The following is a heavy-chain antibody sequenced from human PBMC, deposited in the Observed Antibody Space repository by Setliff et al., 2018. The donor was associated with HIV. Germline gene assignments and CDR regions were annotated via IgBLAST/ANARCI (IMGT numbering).Heavy chain of an antibody. D-gene: IGHD5-12*01. Sequence: ASVKVSCKASGYTFTSYGISWVRQAPGQGLEWMGWISAYNGNTNYAQKLQGRVTMTTDTSTSTAYMELRSLRSEDTAVYYCARAWSTGYSGYVAPAYWGQGTLVTVSS. CDR1: GYTFTSYG. V-gene: IGHV1-18*01. J-gene: IGHJ4*02. CDR3: ARAWSTGYSGYVAPAY. CDR2: ISAYNGNT.